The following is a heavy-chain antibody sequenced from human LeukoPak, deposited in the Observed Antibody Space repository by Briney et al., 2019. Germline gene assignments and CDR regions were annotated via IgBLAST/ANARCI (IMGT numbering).Heavy chain of an antibody. CDR3: ARRYSYGYFDC. D-gene: IGHD5-18*01. Sequence: GGSLTLSCVASGVTFSSYWRSWVRQAPGKGLEWVANIKHDGADKYFVASVKGRFTISRDNVQNSLFLQMNSLSAEDTAMYYCARRYSYGYFDCWGQGTMVTVSS. CDR2: IKHDGADK. CDR1: GVTFSSYW. J-gene: IGHJ4*02. V-gene: IGHV3-7*01.